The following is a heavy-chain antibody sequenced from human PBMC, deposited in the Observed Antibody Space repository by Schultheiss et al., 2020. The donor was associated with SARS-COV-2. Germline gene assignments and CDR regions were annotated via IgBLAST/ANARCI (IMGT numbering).Heavy chain of an antibody. CDR2: ISSTSSTI. J-gene: IGHJ4*02. V-gene: IGHV3-48*02. CDR1: GFTFRNYG. CDR3: ARDLSPLPGIDY. Sequence: GGSLRLSCEASGFTFRNYGMHWVRQAAGKGLEWVSYISSTSSTIYYADSVKGRFTISRDNAKNSLYLQMNSLRDEDTAVYYCARDLSPLPGIDYWGQGTLVTVSS.